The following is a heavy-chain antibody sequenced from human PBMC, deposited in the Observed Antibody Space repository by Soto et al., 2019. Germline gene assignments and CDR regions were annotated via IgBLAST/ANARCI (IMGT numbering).Heavy chain of an antibody. D-gene: IGHD6-6*01. CDR2: IIPIFGTA. J-gene: IGHJ6*02. Sequence: QVQLVQSGAEVKKPGSSVKVSCKASGGTFSSYAISWVRQAPGQGLEWMGGIIPIFGTANYAQKFQGRVTITADESTSTAYMELSSLRSEDTAVYYCVKYSSSSAVWGLYHYYGMDVWGQGTTVTVSS. CDR3: VKYSSSSAVWGLYHYYGMDV. CDR1: GGTFSSYA. V-gene: IGHV1-69*01.